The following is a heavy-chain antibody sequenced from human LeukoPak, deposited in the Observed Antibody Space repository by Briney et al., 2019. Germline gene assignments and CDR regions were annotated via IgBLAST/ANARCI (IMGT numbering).Heavy chain of an antibody. CDR2: IIPIFGTA. CDR3: ARDRGWAGYTYGFYY. V-gene: IGHV1-69*13. J-gene: IGHJ4*02. D-gene: IGHD5-18*01. CDR1: GGTFTSYA. Sequence: ASVKVSCKASGGTFTSYAISWVRQAPGQGLEWMGGIIPIFGTANYAQKFQGRVTITADESTSTAYMELSSLRSEDTAVYYCARDRGWAGYTYGFYYWGQGTLVTVSS.